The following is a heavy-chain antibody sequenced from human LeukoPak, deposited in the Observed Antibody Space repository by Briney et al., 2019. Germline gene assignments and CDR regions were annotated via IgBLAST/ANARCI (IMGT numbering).Heavy chain of an antibody. Sequence: PGPSMRPSCAASAFIFSNYWMGWVRKAPGKGQEWVANIKRDGSEKYYVDSVKGRFTISRDNAQNSLYLQMNSLRAEDTAVYYCARDKEAAVDFWSGYYPLWGQGTLVTVSS. CDR3: ARDKEAAVDFWSGYYPL. D-gene: IGHD3-3*01. CDR1: AFIFSNYW. CDR2: IKRDGSEK. V-gene: IGHV3-7*01. J-gene: IGHJ1*01.